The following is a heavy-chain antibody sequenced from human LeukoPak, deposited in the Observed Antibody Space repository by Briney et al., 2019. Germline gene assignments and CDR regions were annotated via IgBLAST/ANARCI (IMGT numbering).Heavy chain of an antibody. CDR3: ASSYSSPGAFDI. D-gene: IGHD6-13*01. J-gene: IGHJ3*02. CDR1: GFTFSSYS. CDR2: ISSSSSYI. V-gene: IGHV3-21*01. Sequence: GGSLRLSCAASGFTFSSYSMNWVRQAPGKGLEWVSSISSSSSYIYYADSVKGRFTISRDNAKNSLYLQMNSLRAADTAVYYCASSYSSPGAFDIWGQGTMVTVSS.